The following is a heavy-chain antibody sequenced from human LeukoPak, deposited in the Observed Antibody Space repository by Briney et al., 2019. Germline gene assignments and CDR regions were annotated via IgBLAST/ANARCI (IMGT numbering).Heavy chain of an antibody. Sequence: SETLSLTCTVSVGSVSSGSYYWSWIRQPPGKGLGWIGYIYYSGSTNYNPSLKSRITISVDTSKNHFFLKLSSVTAADTAVYYCARYYDSSGFLHYFDYWGQGTLVTVSS. CDR1: VGSVSSGSYY. CDR3: ARYYDSSGFLHYFDY. V-gene: IGHV4-61*03. J-gene: IGHJ4*02. CDR2: IYYSGST. D-gene: IGHD3-22*01.